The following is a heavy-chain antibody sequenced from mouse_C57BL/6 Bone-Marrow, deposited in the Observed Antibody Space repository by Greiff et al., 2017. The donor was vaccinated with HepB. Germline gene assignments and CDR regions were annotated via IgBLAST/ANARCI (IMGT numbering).Heavy chain of an antibody. CDR2: IYPSSGNT. CDR3: ARVITTVVGFDY. Sequence: QVQLQQSGAELARPGASVKLSCKASGYTFTSYGISWVKQRTGQGLEWIGEIYPSSGNTYYNEKFKGKATLTADKSSSTAYMELRSLTSEDSAVYFCARVITTVVGFDYWGQGTTLTVSS. J-gene: IGHJ2*01. V-gene: IGHV1-81*01. CDR1: GYTFTSYG. D-gene: IGHD1-1*01.